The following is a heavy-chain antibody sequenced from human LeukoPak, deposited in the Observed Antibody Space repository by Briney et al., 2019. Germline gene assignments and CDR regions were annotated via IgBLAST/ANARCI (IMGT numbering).Heavy chain of an antibody. CDR1: GFTFSSYW. CDR2: INSDGSST. V-gene: IGHV3-74*01. Sequence: GGSLRLSCAASGFTFSSYWMHWVRQAPGKGLVWVSRINSDGSSTTYADSVKGRFTISRDNAKNTLYLQMSSLRAEDTAVYYCARAYYYDSRAYPWDHWGQGTLLTVSS. CDR3: ARAYYYDSRAYPWDH. D-gene: IGHD3-22*01. J-gene: IGHJ4*02.